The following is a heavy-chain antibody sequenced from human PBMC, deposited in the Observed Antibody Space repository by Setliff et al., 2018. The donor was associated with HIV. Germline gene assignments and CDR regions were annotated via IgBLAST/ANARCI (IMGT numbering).Heavy chain of an antibody. CDR1: GYTFNNYG. CDR3: ARVVVVAAKLDY. J-gene: IGHJ4*02. Sequence: GASVKVSCKASGYTFNNYGISWVRQAPGQGLEWMGWINTHSGYTNYAQNVHGRVTMTTDTSTSTAYMELRSLRSDDTAVYYCARVVVVAAKLDYWGQGTLVTVSS. CDR2: INTHSGYT. V-gene: IGHV1-18*01. D-gene: IGHD2-15*01.